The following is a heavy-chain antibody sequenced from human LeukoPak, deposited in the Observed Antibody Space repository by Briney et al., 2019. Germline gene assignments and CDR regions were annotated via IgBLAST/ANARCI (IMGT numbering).Heavy chain of an antibody. CDR2: ISGDGGST. CDR1: GFTFDDYA. D-gene: IGHD2-21*02. J-gene: IGHJ3*02. CDR3: AKTYCGGDCYRRALAFDI. V-gene: IGHV3-43*02. Sequence: GGSLRLSCAASGFTFDDYAMHWVRQAPGKGLEWVSLISGDGGSTYYADSVKGRFTISRDNSKNSLYLQMNSLRTEDTALYYCAKTYCGGDCYRRALAFDIWGQGTMVTVSS.